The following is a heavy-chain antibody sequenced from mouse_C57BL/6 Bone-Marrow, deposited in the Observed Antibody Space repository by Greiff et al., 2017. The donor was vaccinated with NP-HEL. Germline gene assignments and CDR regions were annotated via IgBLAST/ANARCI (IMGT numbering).Heavy chain of an antibody. CDR3: ARLHYYGSSYYAMDY. J-gene: IGHJ4*01. CDR1: GYTFTSYG. D-gene: IGHD1-1*01. CDR2: IYPRSGNT. Sequence: VQLVESGAELARPGASVKLSCKASGYTFTSYGISWVKQRTGQGLEWIGEIYPRSGNTYYNEKFKGKATLTADKSSSTAYMELRSLTSEDSAVYFCARLHYYGSSYYAMDYWGQGTSVTVSS. V-gene: IGHV1-81*01.